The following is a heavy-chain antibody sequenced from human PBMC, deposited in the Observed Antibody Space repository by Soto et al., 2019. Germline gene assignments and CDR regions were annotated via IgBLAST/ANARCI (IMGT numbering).Heavy chain of an antibody. Sequence: QVQLVQSVAEVKKPGSSVKVSCKASGGTFSSYAISWVRQAPGQGLAWMGGIIPIFGTANYAQKFQGRVTITADESTSTAYMELSSLRAEDTAVYYWARVPTDYGYYYYYYGMDVWGQGTTVTVSS. D-gene: IGHD4-17*01. CDR3: ARVPTDYGYYYYYYGMDV. CDR1: GGTFSSYA. J-gene: IGHJ6*02. V-gene: IGHV1-69*01. CDR2: IIPIFGTA.